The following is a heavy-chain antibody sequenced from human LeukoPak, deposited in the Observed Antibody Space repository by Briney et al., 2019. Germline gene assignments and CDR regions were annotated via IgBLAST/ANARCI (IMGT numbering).Heavy chain of an antibody. V-gene: IGHV3-7*05. D-gene: IGHD2-8*01. J-gene: IGHJ3*01. CDR3: ARTVMLGSPRPFEF. Sequence: RGSLRLSCVVSGDTFSSDWRNWVRQAPGKGLEWVANIHEDGSDKYYVDSVKGRFTISRDNAKNSLYLQMNSLRAEDTALYYCARTVMLGSPRPFEFWGRGTVVTVSS. CDR2: IHEDGSDK. CDR1: GDTFSSDW.